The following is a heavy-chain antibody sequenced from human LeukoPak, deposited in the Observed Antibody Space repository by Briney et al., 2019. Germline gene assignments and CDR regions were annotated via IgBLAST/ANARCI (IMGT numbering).Heavy chain of an antibody. CDR3: ARIQDYYDSSGPDY. V-gene: IGHV7-4-1*02. CDR1: GYTFTSYA. Sequence: ASVKVSCKASGYTFTSYALNWVRQAPGQGLECMGWINTNTGSPTYAQGFTGRFVFSLDTSVSTAYLQISSLKAEDTAVYYCARIQDYYDSSGPDYWGQGTLVTVSS. D-gene: IGHD3-22*01. CDR2: INTNTGSP. J-gene: IGHJ4*02.